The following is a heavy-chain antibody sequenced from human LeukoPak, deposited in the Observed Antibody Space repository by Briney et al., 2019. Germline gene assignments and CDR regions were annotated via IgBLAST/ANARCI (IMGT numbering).Heavy chain of an antibody. J-gene: IGHJ4*02. V-gene: IGHV4-34*01. CDR2: INHSGST. Sequence: SETLSLTCAVYGGSFSGYYWSWIRQPPGKGLEWIGEINHSGSTNYNPSLKSRVTISVDTSKNQFSLKLSSVTAADTAVYYCARDCSGGSCYWGLDYWGQGTLVTVSS. CDR1: GGSFSGYY. D-gene: IGHD2-15*01. CDR3: ARDCSGGSCYWGLDY.